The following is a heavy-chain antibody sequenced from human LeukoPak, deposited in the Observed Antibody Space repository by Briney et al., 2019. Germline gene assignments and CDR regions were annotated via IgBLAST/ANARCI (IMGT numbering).Heavy chain of an antibody. CDR2: IKSKTDGGTT. CDR1: GFTFSSYW. V-gene: IGHV3-15*07. CDR3: TTDTEWLAYYYYYGMDV. Sequence: GGSLRLSCAASGFTFSSYWMNWVRQAPGKGLEWVGRIKSKTDGGTTDYAAPVKGRFTISRDDSKNALYLQMNSLKTEDTAVYYCTTDTEWLAYYYYYGMDVWGQGTTVTVSS. J-gene: IGHJ6*02. D-gene: IGHD3-3*01.